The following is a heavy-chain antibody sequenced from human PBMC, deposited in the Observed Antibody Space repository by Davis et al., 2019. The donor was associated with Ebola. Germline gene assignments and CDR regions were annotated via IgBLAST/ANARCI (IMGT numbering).Heavy chain of an antibody. V-gene: IGHV1-69*04. CDR3: ARRVGARSGFDY. J-gene: IGHJ4*02. Sequence: SVKVSCKASGGTFSSYAISWVRQAPGQGLEWMGRIIPILGIANYAQKFQGRVMITADKSTSTAYMELNSLRSEDTAVYYCARRVGARSGFDYWGQGTLVTVSS. CDR2: IIPILGIA. CDR1: GGTFSSYA. D-gene: IGHD1-26*01.